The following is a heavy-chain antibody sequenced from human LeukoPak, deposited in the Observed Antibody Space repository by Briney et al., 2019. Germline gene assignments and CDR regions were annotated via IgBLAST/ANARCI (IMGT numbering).Heavy chain of an antibody. D-gene: IGHD3-22*01. CDR3: AREGQTTYYYDSSGYLQNPAGGDCFDY. V-gene: IGHV1-46*01. Sequence: ASVKVSCKASGYTFTSYYMHWVRQAPGQGLEWMGIINPSGGSTSYAQKFQGRVTMTRDMSTSTVYMELSSLRSEDTAVYYCAREGQTTYYYDSSGYLQNPAGGDCFDYWGQGTLVTVSS. J-gene: IGHJ4*02. CDR1: GYTFTSYY. CDR2: INPSGGST.